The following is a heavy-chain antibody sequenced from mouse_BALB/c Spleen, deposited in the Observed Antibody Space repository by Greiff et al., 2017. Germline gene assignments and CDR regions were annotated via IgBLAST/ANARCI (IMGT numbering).Heavy chain of an antibody. J-gene: IGHJ4*01. CDR3: ARIYDGYPMDY. CDR2: IWSGGST. CDR1: GFSLTSYG. Sequence: QVQLKQSGPGLVQPSQSLSITCTVSGFSLTSYGVHWVRQSPGKGLEWLGVIWSGGSTDYNAAFISRLSISKDNSKSQVFFKMNSLQANDTAIYYCARIYDGYPMDYWGQGTSVTVSS. V-gene: IGHV2-2*02. D-gene: IGHD2-3*01.